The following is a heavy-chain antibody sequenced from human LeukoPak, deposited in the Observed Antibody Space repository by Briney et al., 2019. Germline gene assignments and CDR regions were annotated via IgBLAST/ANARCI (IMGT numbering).Heavy chain of an antibody. J-gene: IGHJ6*02. Sequence: PGRSLRLSCAASGFTFSSYAMHWVRQAPGKGLEWVAVMSFDGTHIYYADSVKGRFTISRDNSKNTLNLQMNSLTAEDTAVYYCARCSGYGMDVWGQGTTVTVSS. D-gene: IGHD3-10*02. CDR1: GFTFSSYA. CDR3: ARCSGYGMDV. V-gene: IGHV3-30-3*01. CDR2: MSFDGTHI.